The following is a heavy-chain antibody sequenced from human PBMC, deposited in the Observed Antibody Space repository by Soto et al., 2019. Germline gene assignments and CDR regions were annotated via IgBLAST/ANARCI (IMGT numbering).Heavy chain of an antibody. V-gene: IGHV4-59*01. CDR3: ARHTSLGYCSGGSCYPYYFDY. J-gene: IGHJ4*02. D-gene: IGHD2-15*01. CDR1: GGSISSYY. Sequence: PSETLSLTCTVSGGSISSYYWSWIRQPPGKGLEWIGYIYYSGNTNYNPSLKSRVTISVDTSKNQFSLKLSSVTAADTAVYYCARHTSLGYCSGGSCYPYYFDYWGQGTLVTVSS. CDR2: IYYSGNT.